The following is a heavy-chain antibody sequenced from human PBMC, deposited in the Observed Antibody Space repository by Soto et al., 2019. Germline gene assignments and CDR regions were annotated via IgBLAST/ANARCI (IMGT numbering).Heavy chain of an antibody. V-gene: IGHV4-59*11. J-gene: IGHJ4*02. CDR3: ARDVEMWSDDAHFYYFDY. Sequence: PSETLSLTCTVSGFSINNHYWSWIRQPPGKGLEWLGYVYYNGITNYNPSLKSRVTISVDTSKNQFSLNLSSVTAADTAVYYCARDVEMWSDDAHFYYFDYRGQGTLVTVSA. CDR2: VYYNGIT. CDR1: GFSINNHY. D-gene: IGHD3-3*02.